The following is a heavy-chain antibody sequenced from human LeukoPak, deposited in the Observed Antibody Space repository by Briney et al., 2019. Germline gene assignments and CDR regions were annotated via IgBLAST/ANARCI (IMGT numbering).Heavy chain of an antibody. D-gene: IGHD6-13*01. Sequence: GGSLRLSCAASGFTFSSYAMSWVRQAPGKGLECVSAISGSGGSTYYADSVKGRFTISRDNSKNTLYLKMNRLSAEGTAVYYCAKDCRRIAAAGTRYFDLWGRGTLVTVSS. J-gene: IGHJ2*01. CDR1: GFTFSSYA. CDR3: AKDCRRIAAAGTRYFDL. V-gene: IGHV3-23*01. CDR2: ISGSGGST.